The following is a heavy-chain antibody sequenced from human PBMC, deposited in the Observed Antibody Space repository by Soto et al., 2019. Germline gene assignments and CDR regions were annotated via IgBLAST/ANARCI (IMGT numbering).Heavy chain of an antibody. Sequence: EVQLVESGGGLVQSGESLRLSCAASGFIFRDYSMNWVRQTPGKGLEWIAHIAGGGVPTYYADSVKGRFTISRDRGKNFLYLQMNGLKGDDSGIDYCTRASSYAFDYWGQGALVTVSS. J-gene: IGHJ4*02. CDR1: GFIFRDYS. V-gene: IGHV3-48*01. CDR3: TRASSYAFDY. CDR2: IAGGGVPT. D-gene: IGHD2-2*01.